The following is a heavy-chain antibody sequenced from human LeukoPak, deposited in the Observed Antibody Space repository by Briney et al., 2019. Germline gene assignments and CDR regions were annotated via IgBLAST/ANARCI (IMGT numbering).Heavy chain of an antibody. CDR1: GFTFSRYG. CDR3: ARPLVGAALDY. J-gene: IGHJ4*02. V-gene: IGHV3-33*01. CDR2: IWYDGSDE. D-gene: IGHD1-26*01. Sequence: GGSLRLSCAAPGFTFSRYGMHWVRQAPGKGLEWVAVIWYDGSDEYYTDSVKGRFTVYRDNSKNTLYLQMNSLRGEDTAVYYCARPLVGAALDYWGQGTLVTVSS.